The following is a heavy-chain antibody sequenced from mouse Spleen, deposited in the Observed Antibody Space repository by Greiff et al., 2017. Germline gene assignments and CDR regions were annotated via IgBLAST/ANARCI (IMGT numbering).Heavy chain of an antibody. CDR1: GYTFTDYN. D-gene: IGHD2-4*01. CDR2: INPNNGGT. V-gene: IGHV1-18*01. Sequence: EVQLQQSGPELVKPGASVKIPCKASGYTFTDYNMDWVKQSHGKSLEWIGDINPNNGGTIYNQKFKGKATLTVDKSSSTAYMELRSLTSEDTAVYYCARAAYYDYARFAYWGQGTLVTVSA. J-gene: IGHJ3*01. CDR3: ARAAYYDYARFAY.